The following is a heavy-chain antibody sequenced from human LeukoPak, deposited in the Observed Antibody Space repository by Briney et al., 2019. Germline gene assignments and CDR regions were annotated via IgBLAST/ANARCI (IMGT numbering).Heavy chain of an antibody. D-gene: IGHD3-3*01. CDR1: GGSISSSNW. CDR3: ARGAPYYDFWSV. J-gene: IGHJ4*02. V-gene: IGHV4-4*02. Sequence: PSETLSLTCTVSGGSISSSNWWSWVRQPPGKGLEWIGEIYHSGSTNYNPSLMSRVTISIDTSKNHFSLKLISMTAADTAVYYCARGAPYYDFWSVWGQGTLVTVSS. CDR2: IYHSGST.